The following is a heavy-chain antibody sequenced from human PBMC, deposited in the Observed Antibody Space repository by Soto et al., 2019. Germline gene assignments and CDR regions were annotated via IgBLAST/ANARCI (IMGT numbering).Heavy chain of an antibody. J-gene: IGHJ4*02. CDR1: GFTLSNYW. CDR2: IRQDGSDK. CDR3: VRESRSRGSL. D-gene: IGHD2-15*01. Sequence: EVQLVESGGGLVQPGGSLSLSCAASGFTLSNYWMSWVRQFPGKGLQWVANIRQDGSDKNYVGSLEGRFTISRDNAKNSVFLQLSSLRDEDTAVYYCVRESRSRGSLWGQGALVTVSS. V-gene: IGHV3-7*01.